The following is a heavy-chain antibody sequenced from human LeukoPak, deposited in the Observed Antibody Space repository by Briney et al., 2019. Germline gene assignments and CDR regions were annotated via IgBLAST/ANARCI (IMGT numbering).Heavy chain of an antibody. CDR3: ARDPPYYYDTKDHMDV. V-gene: IGHV1-46*01. CDR1: GYTFTSYY. D-gene: IGHD3-22*01. CDR2: INPSGGST. Sequence: ASVKVSCKASGYTFTSYYMHWVRQAPGQGLEWMGIINPSGGSTSYAQRFQGRVTMTRDMSTNTVYMELSSLRSEDTAVYYCARDPPYYYDTKDHMDVWGKGTTVTVSS. J-gene: IGHJ6*03.